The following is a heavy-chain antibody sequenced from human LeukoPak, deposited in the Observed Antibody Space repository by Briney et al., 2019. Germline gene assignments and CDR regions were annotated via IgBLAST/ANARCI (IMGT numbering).Heavy chain of an antibody. CDR2: LTGDGGT. CDR1: GFTFTNYA. D-gene: IGHD1-20*01. CDR3: AKVKWKLIGYFDY. J-gene: IGHJ4*02. Sequence: GGSLRLSCAAPGFTFTNYAMSWVRQAPGKGLEWVSVLTGDGGTYYADSVKGRFTNSRDDSKNTLFLQMNSLRAEDTAVYFCAKVKWKLIGYFDYWGQGTLVTVSS. V-gene: IGHV3-23*01.